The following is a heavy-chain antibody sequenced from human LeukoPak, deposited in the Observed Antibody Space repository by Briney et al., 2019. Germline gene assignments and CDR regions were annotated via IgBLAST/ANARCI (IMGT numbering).Heavy chain of an antibody. V-gene: IGHV4-59*01. J-gene: IGHJ3*02. D-gene: IGHD5-12*01. CDR3: ARGLVLATDDAFDI. Sequence: SETPSLTCSVSGASIRSYFWSWIRQPPGKGLEWIGYVYDNDISNFNPSLESRVTILVDRSKSQFSLKLRSVTAADTAVYYCARGLVLATDDAFDIWGPGTWSPSLQ. CDR2: VYDNDIS. CDR1: GASIRSYF.